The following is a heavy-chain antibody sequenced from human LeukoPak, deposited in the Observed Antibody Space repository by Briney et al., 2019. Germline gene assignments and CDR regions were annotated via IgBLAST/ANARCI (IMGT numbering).Heavy chain of an antibody. V-gene: IGHV4-4*07. D-gene: IGHD6-19*01. Sequence: NPSDTLSLTCTVSGGSISSYYWSWIRQPAGKGLEWIGRIYTSGSTNYNPSLKSRVTMSVDTSKNQFSLKLSSVTAADTAVYYCARNRGSGSLNNWFDPWGQGTLVTISS. CDR1: GGSISSYY. J-gene: IGHJ5*02. CDR3: ARNRGSGSLNNWFDP. CDR2: IYTSGST.